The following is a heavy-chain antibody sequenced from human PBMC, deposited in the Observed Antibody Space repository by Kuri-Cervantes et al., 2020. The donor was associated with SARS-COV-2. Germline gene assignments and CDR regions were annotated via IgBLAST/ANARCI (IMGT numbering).Heavy chain of an antibody. CDR1: GGSISSYY. J-gene: IGHJ6*03. V-gene: IGHV4-59*12. Sequence: GSLRLSCTVSGGSISSYYWSWIRQPPEQGLEWLGYIYYSGSTKYNPSLESRVTISLDTSRNQFSLKLSSVTAADSAVYYCARSGYYSRGVTYYYMDVWDKGTTVTVSS. CDR2: IYYSGST. D-gene: IGHD3-22*01. CDR3: ARSGYYSRGVTYYYMDV.